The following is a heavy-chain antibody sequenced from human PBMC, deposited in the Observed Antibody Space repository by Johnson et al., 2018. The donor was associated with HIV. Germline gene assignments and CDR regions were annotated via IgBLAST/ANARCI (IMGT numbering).Heavy chain of an antibody. Sequence: VQLVESGGGVVQPGRSLRLSCTVSGIIFSHYGMHWVRQAPGKGLEWVSAISGSGGSTYYADSVKGRFTISRDNAKNSLYLQMNSLRAEDTAVYYCARGRPSGSHDAFDIWGQGTMVTVSS. J-gene: IGHJ3*02. CDR1: GIIFSHYG. V-gene: IGHV3-21*01. D-gene: IGHD3-22*01. CDR2: ISGSGGST. CDR3: ARGRPSGSHDAFDI.